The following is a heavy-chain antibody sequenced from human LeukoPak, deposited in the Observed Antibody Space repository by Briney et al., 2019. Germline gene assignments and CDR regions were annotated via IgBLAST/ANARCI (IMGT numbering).Heavy chain of an antibody. V-gene: IGHV1-2*02. D-gene: IGHD6-19*01. CDR2: INPNSGGT. CDR1: GYTFTGYY. CDR3: ARMDVPIVAGTPDDY. Sequence: ASVKVSCKASGYTFTGYYMHWVRQAPGQGLEWMGWINPNSGGTNYAQKFQGRVTMTRNTSISTAYMELSSLRSEDTAVYYCARMDVPIVAGTPDDYWGQGTLVTVSS. J-gene: IGHJ4*02.